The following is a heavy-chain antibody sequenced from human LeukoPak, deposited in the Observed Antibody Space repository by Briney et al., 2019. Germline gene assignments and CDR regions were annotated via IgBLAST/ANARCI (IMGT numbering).Heavy chain of an antibody. V-gene: IGHV4-4*02. D-gene: IGHD3-10*01. CDR1: GGSISSSNW. J-gene: IGHJ4*02. Sequence: SETLSLTCAVSGGSISSSNWWSWVRQPPGKGLEWIGEIYHSGSTNYNPSLKSRVTISVDTSKNQFSLKLSSVTAADTAVYYCARGRDYYGSGSYWGQGTLVTVSS. CDR3: ARGRDYYGSGSY. CDR2: IYHSGST.